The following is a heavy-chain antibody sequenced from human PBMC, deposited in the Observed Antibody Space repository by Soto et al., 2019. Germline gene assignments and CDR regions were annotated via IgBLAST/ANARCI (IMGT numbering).Heavy chain of an antibody. J-gene: IGHJ4*02. CDR3: ARGYCSGGSCSEFDY. D-gene: IGHD2-15*01. CDR1: GFTFDDYA. V-gene: IGHV3-9*01. Sequence: PGGSLRLSCAASGFTFDDYAMHWVRQAPGKGLEWVSGISWNSGSIGYADSVKGRFTISRDNAKNSLYLQMNSLRAEDTAVYYCARGYCSGGSCSEFDYWGQGTLVTVSS. CDR2: ISWNSGSI.